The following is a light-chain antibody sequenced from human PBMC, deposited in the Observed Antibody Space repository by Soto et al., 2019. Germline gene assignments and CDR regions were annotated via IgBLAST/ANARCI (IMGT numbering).Light chain of an antibody. V-gene: IGKV3-15*01. J-gene: IGKJ4*01. Sequence: EIVMTQSPATLSVSPGERATLSCRASQSVSSNLACYQQKPGQAPRVLIYGASTRATGIPARFSGSGSGTEFTLTISSLQSEDFAVYYCQQYHNWPPLTFGGGTKV. CDR1: QSVSSN. CDR2: GAS. CDR3: QQYHNWPPLT.